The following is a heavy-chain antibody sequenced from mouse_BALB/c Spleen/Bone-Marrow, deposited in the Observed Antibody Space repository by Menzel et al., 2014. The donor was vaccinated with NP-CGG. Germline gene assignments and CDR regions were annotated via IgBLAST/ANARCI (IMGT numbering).Heavy chain of an antibody. D-gene: IGHD2-14*01. V-gene: IGHV5-17*02. J-gene: IGHJ3*01. CDR3: ARSRYDVGWFAY. CDR2: IISGSNTI. Sequence: EVKVVESGGGLVQPGGSRKPSCAASGFTFSSFGMHWVRQAPEKGLEWVAYIISGSNTIYYADTVKGRFTISRDNPKNTLFLQMTSLRSEDTAMYYCARSRYDVGWFAYWGQGTLVTVSA. CDR1: GFTFSSFG.